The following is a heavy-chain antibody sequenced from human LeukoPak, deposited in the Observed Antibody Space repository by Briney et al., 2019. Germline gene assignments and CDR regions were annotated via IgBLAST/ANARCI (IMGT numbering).Heavy chain of an antibody. V-gene: IGHV3-30*02. CDR1: GFTFSSYG. CDR3: HSSGWYPTAGPVDY. D-gene: IGHD6-19*01. Sequence: GGSLRLSCAASGFTFSSYGMHWVRQAPGKGLEWVVVIWYDGSNKYYADSVKGRFTISRDNSKNTLYLQMNSLRAEDTAVYYCHSSGWYPTAGPVDYWGQGTLVTVSS. J-gene: IGHJ4*02. CDR2: IWYDGSNK.